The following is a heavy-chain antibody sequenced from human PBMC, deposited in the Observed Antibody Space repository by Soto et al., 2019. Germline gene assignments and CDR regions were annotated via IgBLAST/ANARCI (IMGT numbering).Heavy chain of an antibody. D-gene: IGHD1-20*01. J-gene: IGHJ2*01. CDR1: GFVFSDYG. CDR2: ISHEGSAK. V-gene: IGHV3-30*18. Sequence: QVQLVESGGGVVQPGGSLRLSCAASGFVFSDYGIQWVRQAPGKGLEWVAVISHEGSAKIFADSVKGRFTISRDNSKNTLYMQMDRLRTEDTAVYYCAKAYNRVSSYWFFDLWGRGTLVTVSS. CDR3: AKAYNRVSSYWFFDL.